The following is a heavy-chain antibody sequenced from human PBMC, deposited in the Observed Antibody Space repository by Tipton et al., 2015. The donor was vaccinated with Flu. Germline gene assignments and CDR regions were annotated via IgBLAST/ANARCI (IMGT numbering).Heavy chain of an antibody. CDR3: TTGSLTFFTGGEDH. CDR2: IKSNTNGGTA. D-gene: IGHD3-9*01. V-gene: IGHV3-15*01. Sequence: SLRLSCAASGFTFTSAWMSWFRQSPGRGLEWVGRIKSNTNGGTANYAAPVKGRFTISRDDSKNTLYLQMDTLKTEDTAVYYCTTGSLTFFTGGEDHWGQGTLVTVSS. CDR1: GFTFTSAW. J-gene: IGHJ4*02.